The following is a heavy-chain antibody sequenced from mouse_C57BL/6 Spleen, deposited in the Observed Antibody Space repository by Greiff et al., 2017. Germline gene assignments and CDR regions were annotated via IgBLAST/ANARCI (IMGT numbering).Heavy chain of an antibody. V-gene: IGHV1-39*01. D-gene: IGHD1-1*01. CDR2: INPNYGTT. J-gene: IGHJ4*01. Sequence: VQLQQSGPELVKPGASVKISCKASGYSFTDYNMNWVKQSNGKSLEWIGVINPNYGTTSYNQKFKGKATLTVDQSSNTTYMQLNSLTSEDSAVYYCAKYIATVVATDYYAMDYWGQGTSVTVAS. CDR3: AKYIATVVATDYYAMDY. CDR1: GYSFTDYN.